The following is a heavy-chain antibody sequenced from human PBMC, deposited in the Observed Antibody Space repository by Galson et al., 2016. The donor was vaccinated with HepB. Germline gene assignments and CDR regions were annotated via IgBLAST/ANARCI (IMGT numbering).Heavy chain of an antibody. V-gene: IGHV1-69*13. CDR1: GGTFSSYS. CDR2: IIPIFGTT. J-gene: IGHJ4*02. Sequence: SVKVSCKASGGTFSSYSINWVRQAPGQGLDWMGSIIPIFGTTNYARKFQGRVTITANESTSTAYMELTSLRSEDTAIYYCVRGFCAKATCYKVDYWGQGTLVSVSS. CDR3: VRGFCAKATCYKVDY. D-gene: IGHD4/OR15-4a*01.